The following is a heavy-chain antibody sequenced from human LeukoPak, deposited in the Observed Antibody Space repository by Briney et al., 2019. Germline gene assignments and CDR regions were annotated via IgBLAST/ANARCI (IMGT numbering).Heavy chain of an antibody. J-gene: IGHJ4*02. D-gene: IGHD6-13*01. CDR3: ARLKGVIGYSSSWYYFDY. V-gene: IGHV3-7*01. CDR1: GFTFSSYG. CDR2: IKQDGSEK. Sequence: GGTLRLSCAASGFTFSSYGMSWVRQAPGKGLEWVANIKQDGSEKYYVDSVKGRFTISRDNAKNSLYLQMNSLRAEDTAVYYCARLKGVIGYSSSWYYFDYWGQGTLVTVSS.